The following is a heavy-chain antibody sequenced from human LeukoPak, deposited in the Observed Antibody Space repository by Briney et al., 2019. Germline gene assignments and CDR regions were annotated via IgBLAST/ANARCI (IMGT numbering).Heavy chain of an antibody. Sequence: GGSLRLSCAASGFTVSSNYMSWVRQAPGKGLEWVSVIYSGGSTYYADSVKGRFTISRDNSKNTLYLQMNSPRAEDTAVYYCAREPKAYYDSSGANAFDIWGQGTMVTVSS. J-gene: IGHJ3*02. D-gene: IGHD3-22*01. V-gene: IGHV3-53*01. CDR3: AREPKAYYDSSGANAFDI. CDR2: IYSGGST. CDR1: GFTVSSNY.